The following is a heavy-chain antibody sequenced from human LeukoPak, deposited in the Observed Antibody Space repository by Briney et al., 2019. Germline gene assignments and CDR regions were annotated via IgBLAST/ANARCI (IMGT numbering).Heavy chain of an antibody. CDR2: INHSGST. CDR1: GGSFSGYY. D-gene: IGHD5-18*01. V-gene: IGHV4-34*01. J-gene: IGHJ4*02. CDR3: ARGAIQLWPYYFDY. Sequence: PSETLSLTCAVYGGSFSGYYWSWIRQPPGKGLEWIGEINHSGSTNYNPSLKSRVTISVDKSKNQFSLKLSSVTAADTAVYYCARGAIQLWPYYFDYWGQGTLVTVSS.